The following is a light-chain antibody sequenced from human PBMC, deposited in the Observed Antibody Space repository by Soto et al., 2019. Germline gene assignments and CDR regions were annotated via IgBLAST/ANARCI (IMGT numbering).Light chain of an antibody. CDR3: QQYDSYSVA. V-gene: IGKV3-15*01. J-gene: IGKJ1*01. CDR1: QSITTR. Sequence: PRPPTTLSVYPWARATLSCRASQSITTRLVWYQQKAGKAPRLLIYRASTRTTGIPSRFSGSGSGTEFTLTISSLQPVDFATYYCQQYDSYSVAFGQRTKVDIK. CDR2: RAS.